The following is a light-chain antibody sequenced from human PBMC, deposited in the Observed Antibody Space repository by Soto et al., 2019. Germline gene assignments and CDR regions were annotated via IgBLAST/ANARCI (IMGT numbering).Light chain of an antibody. Sequence: DIQMTQSPSSVSASIGDTVTITCRASQDINVYLNWYQQKPGEVPKLLIYSASTLHSGVPSRFTASGSETDFTLTIRSLQPEDFATYYCQHGYVAPYSFGQGT. V-gene: IGKV1-39*01. CDR2: SAS. J-gene: IGKJ2*03. CDR3: QHGYVAPYS. CDR1: QDINVY.